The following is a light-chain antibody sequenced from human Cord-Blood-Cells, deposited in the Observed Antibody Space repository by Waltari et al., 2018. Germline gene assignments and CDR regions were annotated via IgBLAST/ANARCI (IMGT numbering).Light chain of an antibody. Sequence: QSALTQPASVSGSPGQSITISCTGTSSDVGGYNYVSWYQQHPGKAPKLRIYYVINRPSGVSNRFSGSKSGNTASLTISGLQAEDEADYYCSSYTSSSTRVFGTGTKVTVL. CDR1: SSDVGGYNY. J-gene: IGLJ1*01. CDR3: SSYTSSSTRV. V-gene: IGLV2-14*03. CDR2: YVI.